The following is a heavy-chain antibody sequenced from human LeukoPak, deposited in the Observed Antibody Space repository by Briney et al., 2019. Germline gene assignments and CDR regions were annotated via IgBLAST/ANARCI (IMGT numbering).Heavy chain of an antibody. V-gene: IGHV3-48*03. CDR3: ARVKRDTAMVFDF. CDR2: ISSGGSTI. J-gene: IGHJ4*02. CDR1: GFTFSSYE. D-gene: IGHD5-18*01. Sequence: PGGSLRLSCAASGFTFSSYEMNWVRQAPGKGLQWLSYISSGGSTICYADSVKGRFTVSRDNAKNSLYLQMSSLRAEDTAVYYCARVKRDTAMVFDFWGQGTLVTVSS.